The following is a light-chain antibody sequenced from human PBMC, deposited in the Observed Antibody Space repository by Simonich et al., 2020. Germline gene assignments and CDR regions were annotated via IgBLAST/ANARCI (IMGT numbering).Light chain of an antibody. J-gene: IGKJ2*01. V-gene: IGKV3-15*01. Sequence: EIVMTQSPATLSVSPGERATLSCRASPSVSSTLAWYQQKPGQAPRLLIYGASTRATGIPARFSGSGSGTEFTLTISSMQSEDFAVYYCQQYNNWPHTFGQGTKLEIK. CDR2: GAS. CDR3: QQYNNWPHT. CDR1: PSVSST.